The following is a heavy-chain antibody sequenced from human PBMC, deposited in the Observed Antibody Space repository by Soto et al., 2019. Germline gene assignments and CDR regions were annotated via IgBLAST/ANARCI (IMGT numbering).Heavy chain of an antibody. J-gene: IGHJ6*03. D-gene: IGHD4-4*01. CDR2: ISYDGSNK. CDR1: GFTFSSYG. CDR3: AKSGGYYSNYGGYYYYYHMDV. V-gene: IGHV3-30*18. Sequence: QVQLVESGGGVVQPGRSLRLSCAASGFTFSSYGMHWVRQAPGKGLEWVAVISYDGSNKYYADSVKGRFTISRDNSKNTLYLQMNSLRAEDTAVYYCAKSGGYYSNYGGYYYYYHMDVWGKGTTVTVSS.